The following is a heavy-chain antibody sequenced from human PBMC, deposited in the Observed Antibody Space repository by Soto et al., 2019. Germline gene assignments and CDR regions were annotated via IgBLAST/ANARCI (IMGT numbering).Heavy chain of an antibody. CDR3: ARDRDNSNWPNFDY. D-gene: IGHD6-13*01. J-gene: IGHJ4*02. V-gene: IGHV1-69*02. CDR2: VIPIFDVT. CDR1: GGTFSIYT. Sequence: QVQLVQSGSEVKKPGSSVKVSCKASGGTFSIYTISWVRQAPGQGLEWMGRVIPIFDVTSYAQSFQGRVTITADKSTTTAYMELSSLRSEDTAVYYCARDRDNSNWPNFDYWGQGTLVTVSS.